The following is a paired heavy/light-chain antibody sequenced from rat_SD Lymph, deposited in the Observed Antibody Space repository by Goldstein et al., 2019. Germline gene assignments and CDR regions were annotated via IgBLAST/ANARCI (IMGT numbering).Light chain of an antibody. CDR1: EIINTW. Sequence: DIQMNQTPSTLSMSIGERVIINCHASEIINTWLSWHQQKPENAPQLLISKASNFHTEVPSRFSGSGSGTDYSLSSSSLEPEDIATYYCVQAKSLLTFGSGTKLEIK. V-gene: IGKV15S4*01. CDR2: KAS. J-gene: IGKJ5*01. CDR3: VQAKSLLT.
Heavy chain of an antibody. CDR1: GFTFSSYW. CDR3: AKSLITTEGIWNWFAY. V-gene: IGHV5-58*01. Sequence: EVQLVETGGGLVQPGRSLKLSCVASGFTFSSYWMYWIRQAPGKGLEWVSSINTDGGSTYYPDSVKGRFTISRDNAENTVYLQMNSLRSEDTATYYCAKSLITTEGIWNWFAYWGQGTLVTVSS. J-gene: IGHJ3*01. D-gene: IGHD1-11*01. CDR2: INTDGGST.